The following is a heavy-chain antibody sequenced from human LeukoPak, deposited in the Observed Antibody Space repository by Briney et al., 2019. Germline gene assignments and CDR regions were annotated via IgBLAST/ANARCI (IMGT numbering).Heavy chain of an antibody. Sequence: GGSLRLSCAASGFSFSNYGMNWDRQAPGKGLEWVSLISSSSSYIYYADSVKGRFTISRDNAKNSLYLQMNSLRAEDTAVYYCARCRNGYRNDVFDIWGQGTMVTVSS. CDR1: GFSFSNYG. CDR3: ARCRNGYRNDVFDI. J-gene: IGHJ3*02. V-gene: IGHV3-21*01. CDR2: ISSSSSYI. D-gene: IGHD5-24*01.